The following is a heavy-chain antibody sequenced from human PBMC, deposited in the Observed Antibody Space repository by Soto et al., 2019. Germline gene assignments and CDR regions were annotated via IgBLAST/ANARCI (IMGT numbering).Heavy chain of an antibody. CDR2: ISPYSSYT. Sequence: QVQLVQSGAEVKKPGASVKVSCKASGYTFISNGISWVRQAPGQGLEWMGWISPYSSYTNYAQKFQGRVTMSPDTSTSTAYLELKSLKSDDTAVYYCARNTSAAAGTGDPWGQGTLVTVSS. D-gene: IGHD6-13*01. J-gene: IGHJ5*02. CDR1: GYTFISNG. V-gene: IGHV1-18*01. CDR3: ARNTSAAAGTGDP.